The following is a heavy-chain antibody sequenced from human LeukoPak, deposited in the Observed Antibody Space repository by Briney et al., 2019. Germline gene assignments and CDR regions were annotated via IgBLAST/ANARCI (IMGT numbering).Heavy chain of an antibody. CDR1: GGSISSGGYY. CDR3: ARVLPAARKAVY. D-gene: IGHD2-2*01. V-gene: IGHV4-31*03. J-gene: IGHJ4*02. Sequence: SETLSLTCTVSGGSISSGGYYWSWIRQHPGKGLEWIGYIYYSGSTYYNPSLKSRVTISVDTSKNQFSLKLSSVTAADTAVYYCARVLPAARKAVYWGQGTLVTVSS. CDR2: IYYSGST.